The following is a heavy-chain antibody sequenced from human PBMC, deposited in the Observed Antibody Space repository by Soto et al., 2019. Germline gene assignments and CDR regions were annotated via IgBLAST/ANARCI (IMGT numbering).Heavy chain of an antibody. CDR2: IYYSSST. D-gene: IGHD2-15*01. CDR1: VAPITINY. Sequence: SETLSLTCTVSVAPITINYWSCILHSPGKGLEWSGYIYYSSSTTYNPSLKSRCTMSADTSKDQFQLKLTSVTAADTPVYYCPREAGGTYDQWGPGIMITASS. J-gene: IGHJ1*01. V-gene: IGHV4-59*01. CDR3: PREAGGTYDQ.